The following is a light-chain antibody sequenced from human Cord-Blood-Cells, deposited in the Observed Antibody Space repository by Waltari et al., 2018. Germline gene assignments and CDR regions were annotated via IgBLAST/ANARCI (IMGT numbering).Light chain of an antibody. Sequence: IVMTQYPPSLPFTLGLPASISSRSSQSLLLSNSYNYLDWDLQMPGQFPQLLIYLGSNRASGVPDRFSGSGSGTDFTLKISRVEAEDVGIYYCMQALQKATFGPGTKVDIK. J-gene: IGKJ3*01. V-gene: IGKV2-28*01. CDR3: MQALQKAT. CDR2: LGS. CDR1: QSLLLSNSYNY.